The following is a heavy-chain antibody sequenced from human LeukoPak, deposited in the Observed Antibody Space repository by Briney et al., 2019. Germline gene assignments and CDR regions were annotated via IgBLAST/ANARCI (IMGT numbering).Heavy chain of an antibody. V-gene: IGHV4-59*08. CDR2: MYFSGGT. CDR1: GGSISNHF. D-gene: IGHD2-15*01. J-gene: IGHJ4*02. CDR3: ARLADTPVANYYLDY. Sequence: SETLSLTCTVSGGSISNHFWSWIRQPPGKGLEGIGYMYFSGGTNYNPSLKSRVTMSEDRSKNQFSLELSSVTAADTAVYYCARLADTPVANYYLDYWGQGTLVTVSS.